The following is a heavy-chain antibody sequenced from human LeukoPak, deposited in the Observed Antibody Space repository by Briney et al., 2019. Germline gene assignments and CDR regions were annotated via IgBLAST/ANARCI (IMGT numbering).Heavy chain of an antibody. Sequence: SETLSLTCTVSGGSISSYYWSWIRQPAGKGLEWIGRIYTGGSTNYNPSLKSRVTMSVDTSKNQFSLKLSSVTAADTAVYYCARHADSSSWYQSNYYYYMDVWGKGTTVTVSS. V-gene: IGHV4-4*07. CDR2: IYTGGST. CDR1: GGSISSYY. D-gene: IGHD6-13*01. CDR3: ARHADSSSWYQSNYYYYMDV. J-gene: IGHJ6*03.